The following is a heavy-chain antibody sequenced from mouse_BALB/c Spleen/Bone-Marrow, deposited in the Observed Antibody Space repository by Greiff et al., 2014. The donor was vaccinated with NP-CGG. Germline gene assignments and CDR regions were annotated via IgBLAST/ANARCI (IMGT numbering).Heavy chain of an antibody. CDR1: GFNIKDYY. CDR3: ARGDGYAMDY. CDR2: IDPENGNT. Sequence: VQLQQPGAEIVRPGALVKLSCKASGFNIKDYYMQWVKQRPEQGLEWIGWIDPENGNTIYDPKFQGKASITADTSSNTAYLQLSSLTYEDTAVYYCARGDGYAMDYWGQGTSATVSS. J-gene: IGHJ4*01. V-gene: IGHV14-1*02.